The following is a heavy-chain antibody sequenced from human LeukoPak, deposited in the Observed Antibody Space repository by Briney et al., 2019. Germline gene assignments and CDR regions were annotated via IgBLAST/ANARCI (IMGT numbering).Heavy chain of an antibody. CDR3: ARDGGQLDSSEGAEGAFDI. V-gene: IGHV3-7*03. D-gene: IGHD3-22*01. Sequence: GGSLRLSCAASGFTFSRYWMSWVRQTPEKGLECVANIKQDGSDKFYVDSVRGRFTISRDNAKNSLYLQMNSLRVEDTALYYCARDGGQLDSSEGAEGAFDIWGQGTMVTVSS. CDR1: GFTFSRYW. J-gene: IGHJ3*02. CDR2: IKQDGSDK.